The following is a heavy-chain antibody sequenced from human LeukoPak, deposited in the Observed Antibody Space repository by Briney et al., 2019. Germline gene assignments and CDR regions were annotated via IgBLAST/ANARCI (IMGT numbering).Heavy chain of an antibody. CDR1: GVSISSSSYY. J-gene: IGHJ4*02. CDR3: AREKRGSYDSSGYYSPFDY. Sequence: SETLSLTCTVSGVSISSSSYYWGWLRQPPGKGLEWIGSIYYSGSTYYNPSLKSRVTISVDTSKNQFSLKLSSVTAADTAVYYCAREKRGSYDSSGYYSPFDYWGQGTLVTVSS. CDR2: IYYSGST. D-gene: IGHD3-22*01. V-gene: IGHV4-39*07.